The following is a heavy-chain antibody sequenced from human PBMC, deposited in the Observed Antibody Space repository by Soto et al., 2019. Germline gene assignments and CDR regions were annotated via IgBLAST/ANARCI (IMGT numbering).Heavy chain of an antibody. CDR1: GYTLTELS. CDR2: SDPEDGET. J-gene: IGHJ4*02. V-gene: IGHV1-24*01. Sequence: GASVKVSCKVSGYTLTELSMHWVRQAPGKGLEWMGGSDPEDGETIYAQKFQGRVTMTEDTSTDTAYMELSSLRSEDTAVYYCATAFIAAAPFDYWGQGTLVTVSS. CDR3: ATAFIAAAPFDY. D-gene: IGHD6-13*01.